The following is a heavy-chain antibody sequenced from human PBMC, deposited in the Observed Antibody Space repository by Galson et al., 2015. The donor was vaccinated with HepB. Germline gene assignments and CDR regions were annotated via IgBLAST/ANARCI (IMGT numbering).Heavy chain of an antibody. Sequence: SCKASGGTFSDYAFSWVRQAPGQGLEWMGWLNTNTGNPTYAQGFTGRFVFSLDTSVSTAYLQISSLKAEDTAVYYCAREGILSSLVVAATWGQGTLVTVSS. CDR3: AREGILSSLVVAAT. V-gene: IGHV7-4-1*02. J-gene: IGHJ5*02. D-gene: IGHD2-15*01. CDR2: LNTNTGNP. CDR1: GGTFSDYA.